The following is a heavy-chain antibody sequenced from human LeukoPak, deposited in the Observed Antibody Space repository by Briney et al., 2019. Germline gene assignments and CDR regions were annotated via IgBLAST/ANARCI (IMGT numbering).Heavy chain of an antibody. CDR3: ARDRGSGLDY. CDR1: GFTFSSYN. V-gene: IGHV3-66*01. J-gene: IGHJ4*02. D-gene: IGHD3-10*01. CDR2: IYSGGYT. Sequence: PGGSLRLSCAASGFTFSSYNMNWVRQAPGKGLEWVSVIYSGGYTYYADSVKGRFTISRDNSKNTLYLQMNSLRAEDTAVYYCARDRGSGLDYWGQGTLVTVSS.